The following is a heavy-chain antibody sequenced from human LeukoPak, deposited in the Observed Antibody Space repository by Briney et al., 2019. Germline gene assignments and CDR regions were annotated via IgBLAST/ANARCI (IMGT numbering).Heavy chain of an antibody. Sequence: SETLSLTCTVSGGSISSYYWSWVRQPPGKGLEWIGYIYYSGSTNYNPSLKSRVTISVDTSKNQFSLKLSSVTAADTAVYYCARLDTYYYDSTPTYAFDIWGQGTMVTVSS. CDR3: ARLDTYYYDSTPTYAFDI. J-gene: IGHJ3*02. CDR1: GGSISSYY. D-gene: IGHD3-22*01. CDR2: IYYSGST. V-gene: IGHV4-59*01.